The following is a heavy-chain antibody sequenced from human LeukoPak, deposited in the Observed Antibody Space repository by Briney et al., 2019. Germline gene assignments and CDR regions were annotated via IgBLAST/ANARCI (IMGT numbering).Heavy chain of an antibody. V-gene: IGHV3-74*01. J-gene: IGHJ4*02. CDR2: INSDGSST. D-gene: IGHD1-26*01. Sequence: GGSLRLSCAASGFTLSTYWMHWVRRAPGKGLVWVSRINSDGSSTSYADSVKGRFTISRDNAKNTLYLQMNSLRAEDTAVYYCARGPSGGRYYVGDYWGQGTLVTVSS. CDR1: GFTLSTYW. CDR3: ARGPSGGRYYVGDY.